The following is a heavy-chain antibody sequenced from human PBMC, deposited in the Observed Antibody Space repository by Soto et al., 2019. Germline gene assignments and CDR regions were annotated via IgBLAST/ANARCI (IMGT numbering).Heavy chain of an antibody. J-gene: IGHJ4*02. V-gene: IGHV4-30-4*02. CDR2: IYYSGST. Sequence: ASETLSLTCTVSGGSISSGDYYWSWIRQPPGKGLEWIGYIYYSGSTYYNPSLKSRVTISVDTSKNQFSLTLSSVTAADTAAYYCARHLDLHSSFDYWGQGTLVTVSS. CDR3: ARHLDLHSSFDY. CDR1: GGSISSGDYY. D-gene: IGHD1-1*01.